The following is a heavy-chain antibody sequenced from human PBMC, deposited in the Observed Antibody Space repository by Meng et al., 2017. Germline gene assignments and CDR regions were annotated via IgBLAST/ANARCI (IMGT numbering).Heavy chain of an antibody. V-gene: IGHV3-74*01. D-gene: IGHD1-1*01. CDR1: GFTFNNYW. Sequence: EVQLVWSGGGLVQPGGSLRLSCAASGFTFNNYWMHWVRQVPGKGLVWVSRISGDGSITNYADSVKGRFTISRDNAKNTLYLQMNSLRPEDTAVYYCLDEAPRSDYWGQGSLVTVSS. CDR2: ISGDGSIT. CDR3: LDEAPRSDY. J-gene: IGHJ4*02.